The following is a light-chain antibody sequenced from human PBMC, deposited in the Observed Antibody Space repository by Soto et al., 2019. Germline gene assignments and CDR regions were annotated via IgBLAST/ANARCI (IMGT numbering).Light chain of an antibody. CDR2: DTD. CDR1: SSNIGNHY. J-gene: IGLJ2*01. V-gene: IGLV1-51*01. CDR3: APWDDSLSAAV. Sequence: QSVLTQPPSVSAAPGQKVTISCSGSSSNIGNHYVSWYQQLPGTAPKLLIYDTDKRPSGIPDRFSGSKSGTSAALGIIGLQTVDEADYYCAPWDDSLSAAVFGGGTKLTVL.